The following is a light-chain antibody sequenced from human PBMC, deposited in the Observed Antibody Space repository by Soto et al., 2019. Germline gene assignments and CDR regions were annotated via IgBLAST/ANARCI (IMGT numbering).Light chain of an antibody. J-gene: IGKJ4*01. CDR3: QRYNNWPLT. CDR2: GSS. Sequence: EMVMTPSPATLSVSPGARATLSCTASQSVGSNLAWYQQTPGQSPRLLIYGSSTRATGIPARFSAYGSQTEFTLTISSLQYEDFAIYYCQRYNNWPLTFGGGTKV. V-gene: IGKV3-15*01. CDR1: QSVGSN.